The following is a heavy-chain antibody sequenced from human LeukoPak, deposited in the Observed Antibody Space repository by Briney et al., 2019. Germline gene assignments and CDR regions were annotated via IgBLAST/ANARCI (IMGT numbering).Heavy chain of an antibody. CDR2: INPNSGGT. V-gene: IGHV1-2*02. D-gene: IGHD2-2*01. Sequence: ASVKVSCKASAYTFTGYYMHWVRQAPGQGLEWMGWINPNSGGTNYAQKFQGRVTMTRDTSISTAYMELSRLRSDDTAVYYCARESPASSERGGDYYYYMDVWGKGTTVTVSS. CDR3: ARESPASSERGGDYYYYMDV. J-gene: IGHJ6*03. CDR1: AYTFTGYY.